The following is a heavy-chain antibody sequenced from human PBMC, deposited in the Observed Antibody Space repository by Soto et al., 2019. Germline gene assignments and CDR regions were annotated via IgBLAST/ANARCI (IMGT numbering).Heavy chain of an antibody. CDR1: GFTFSSYA. CDR2: ISGSGGST. CDR3: AKDGENVITIFGVVKLGTDI. D-gene: IGHD3-3*01. J-gene: IGHJ4*02. Sequence: GGSLRLSCAASGFTFSSYAMSWVRQAPGKGLEWVSAISGSGGSTYYADSVKGRFTISRDNSKNTLYLQMNSLRAEDTAVYYCAKDGENVITIFGVVKLGTDIWGQGTLVTVSS. V-gene: IGHV3-23*01.